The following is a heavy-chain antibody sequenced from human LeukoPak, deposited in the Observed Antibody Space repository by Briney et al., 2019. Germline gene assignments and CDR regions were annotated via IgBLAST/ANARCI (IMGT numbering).Heavy chain of an antibody. Sequence: SGRSLRLSCAASGFTFSSYAMTWVRQAPGKGLEWVSAISGSGGSKNYVDSVKARFSISRDNSKDTLYLQMNSLRAEDTAVYYCAKSTVIKVDYWGQGTLVTVSS. CDR2: ISGSGGSK. V-gene: IGHV3-23*01. D-gene: IGHD4-17*01. CDR3: AKSTVIKVDY. J-gene: IGHJ4*02. CDR1: GFTFSSYA.